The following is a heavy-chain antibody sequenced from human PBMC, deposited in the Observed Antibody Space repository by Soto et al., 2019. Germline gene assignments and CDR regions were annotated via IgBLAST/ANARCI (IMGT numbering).Heavy chain of an antibody. Sequence: ESGPTLVNPTQTLTLTCTFSGFSLSTSGMCVSWIRQPPGKALEWLALIDWDDDKYYSTSLKTRLTISKDTSKNQVVLTMTNMDPVDTATYYCARILVVPAAISYYYGMDVWGQGTTVTVSS. J-gene: IGHJ6*02. CDR2: IDWDDDK. V-gene: IGHV2-70*01. D-gene: IGHD2-2*01. CDR3: ARILVVPAAISYYYGMDV. CDR1: GFSLSTSGMC.